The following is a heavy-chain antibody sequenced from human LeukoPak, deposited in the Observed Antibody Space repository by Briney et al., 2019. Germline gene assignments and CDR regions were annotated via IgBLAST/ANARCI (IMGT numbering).Heavy chain of an antibody. Sequence: GGSLRLSCAASGFTFSSYAMSWVRQAPGKGLEWVSYISSSGSTIYYADSVKGRFTISRDNAKNSLYLQMNSLRAEDTAVYYCARDCSSTSCPDFDYWGQGTLVTVSS. D-gene: IGHD2-2*01. V-gene: IGHV3-48*03. CDR3: ARDCSSTSCPDFDY. CDR2: ISSSGSTI. CDR1: GFTFSSYA. J-gene: IGHJ4*02.